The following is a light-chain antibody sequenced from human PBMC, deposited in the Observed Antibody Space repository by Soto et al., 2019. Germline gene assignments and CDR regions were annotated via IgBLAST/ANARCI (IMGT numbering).Light chain of an antibody. J-gene: IGLJ1*01. CDR1: SSGFGGYNY. Sequence: QSVLTQPASVSGSPGQSITISCTGTSSGFGGYNYVSWYQQYPGKVPKLLIYHVSNRPSGVSNRFSGSKSGNTASLTISGLQAEDEADYFCTSFTSDKLYVLGTGTKVTVL. CDR2: HVS. V-gene: IGLV2-14*03. CDR3: TSFTSDKLYV.